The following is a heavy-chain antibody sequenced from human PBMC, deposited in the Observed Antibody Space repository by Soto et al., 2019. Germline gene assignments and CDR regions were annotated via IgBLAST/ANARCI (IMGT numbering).Heavy chain of an antibody. Sequence: QVQLVQSGAEVKKPGSSVKVSCKASGGTFSSYAISWVRQAPGQGLEWMGGIIPIFGTANYAQKFQGRVTITADESTSKDYMELSSLRSEDTSVYYCARDIAVAGVSYFDYWGQGTLVTVSS. CDR1: GGTFSSYA. D-gene: IGHD6-19*01. V-gene: IGHV1-69*12. CDR2: IIPIFGTA. J-gene: IGHJ4*02. CDR3: ARDIAVAGVSYFDY.